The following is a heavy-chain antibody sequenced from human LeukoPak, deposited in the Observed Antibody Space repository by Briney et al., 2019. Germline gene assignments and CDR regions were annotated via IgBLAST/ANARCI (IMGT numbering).Heavy chain of an antibody. CDR3: AKDYSGSRGAFDI. Sequence: GGSLRLSCAASGFTFSSYAMSWVRQAPGKGLEWVSTISGSGGTTYSADSVKGRFTISRDNSKNTLFLQMNSLRAEDTAVYYCAKDYSGSRGAFDIWGRGTMVTVSS. CDR2: ISGSGGTT. D-gene: IGHD3-10*01. V-gene: IGHV3-23*01. J-gene: IGHJ3*02. CDR1: GFTFSSYA.